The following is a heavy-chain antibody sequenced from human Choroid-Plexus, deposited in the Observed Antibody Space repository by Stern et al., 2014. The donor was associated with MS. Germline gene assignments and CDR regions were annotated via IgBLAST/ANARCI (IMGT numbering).Heavy chain of an antibody. Sequence: QVQLVESGGGVVQPGRPLRLSCGASGFTFGSCAMHWVRQAPGKGLEWVAGVSYDGSNKYYADSVKGRFTISRDNSQNTLYMQMSSLRPEDTAVYYCAKDRHYLTYFFDHWGQGYLVTVSS. CDR1: GFTFGSCA. CDR3: AKDRHYLTYFFDH. J-gene: IGHJ5*02. V-gene: IGHV3-30*18. CDR2: VSYDGSNK. D-gene: IGHD2/OR15-2a*01.